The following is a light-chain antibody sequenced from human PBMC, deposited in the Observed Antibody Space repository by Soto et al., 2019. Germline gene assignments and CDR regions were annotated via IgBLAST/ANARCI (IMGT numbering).Light chain of an antibody. CDR3: QQYYSSSLT. V-gene: IGKV4-1*01. CDR2: WAS. J-gene: IGKJ4*01. Sequence: DIVMTQSPDSLAVSLGERATINCKSSQSVLSTSNNKNYLVWYQQKPGQPPRLLIYWASTRESGVPDRFSGSGSGTDFTLTISSLQAEDVAVYYCQQYYSSSLTFGGGTKVDNK. CDR1: QSVLSTSNNKNY.